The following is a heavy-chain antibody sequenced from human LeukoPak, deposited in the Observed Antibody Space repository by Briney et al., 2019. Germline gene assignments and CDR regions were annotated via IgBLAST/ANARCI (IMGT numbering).Heavy chain of an antibody. Sequence: ASVKVSCKASGYTFTGYYMHWVRQAPGQGLEWMGRINPNSGGTNYAQKFQGRVTMTRDTSISTAYMELCRLRSDDTAVYYCARDLLGELFGYYYYYGMDVWGQGTTVTVSS. D-gene: IGHD3-16*01. CDR3: ARDLLGELFGYYYYYGMDV. CDR2: INPNSGGT. CDR1: GYTFTGYY. J-gene: IGHJ6*02. V-gene: IGHV1-2*06.